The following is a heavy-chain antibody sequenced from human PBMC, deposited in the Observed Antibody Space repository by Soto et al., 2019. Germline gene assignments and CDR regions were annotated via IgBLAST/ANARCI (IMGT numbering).Heavy chain of an antibody. Sequence: ASVKVSCKTSGYTFSNYGITWVRQAPGQPLEWLGWISLYSDGTNYAQKFQGRVSMTTDTSTTTAYMELRSLRSDDAAVYYCARVVPGAEAWFGPWGQGTLVTVSS. CDR3: ARVVPGAEAWFGP. V-gene: IGHV1-18*01. CDR2: ISLYSDGT. J-gene: IGHJ5*02. D-gene: IGHD2-2*01. CDR1: GYTFSNYG.